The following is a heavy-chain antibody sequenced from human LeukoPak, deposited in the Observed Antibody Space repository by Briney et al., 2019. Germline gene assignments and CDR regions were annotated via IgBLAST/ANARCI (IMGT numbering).Heavy chain of an antibody. CDR1: GFTFSSYG. CDR2: IWYDGSNK. J-gene: IGHJ4*02. D-gene: IGHD6-13*01. CDR3: ARDRGGKAAGHFDY. V-gene: IGHV3-33*01. Sequence: PGRSLRLSCAASGFTFSSYGMHWVRQAPGKGLEWVAVIWYDGSNKYYADSVKGRFTISRDNSKTTLYLQMNSLRAEDTVVYYCARDRGGKAAGHFDYWGQGTLVTVSS.